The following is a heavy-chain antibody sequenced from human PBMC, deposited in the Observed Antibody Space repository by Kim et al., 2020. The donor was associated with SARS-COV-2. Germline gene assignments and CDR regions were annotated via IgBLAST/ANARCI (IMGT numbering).Heavy chain of an antibody. CDR1: GGSFSGYY. Sequence: SETLSLTCAVYGGSFSGYYWTGIRQPPGKGLEWIGEINHSGSTNYNPSLKSRVTISVDTSKNQFSLKLSSVTAADTAVYYCATPSYGGNSPFDYWGPGTLVTVSS. D-gene: IGHD2-21*02. CDR2: INHSGST. V-gene: IGHV4-34*01. CDR3: ATPSYGGNSPFDY. J-gene: IGHJ4*02.